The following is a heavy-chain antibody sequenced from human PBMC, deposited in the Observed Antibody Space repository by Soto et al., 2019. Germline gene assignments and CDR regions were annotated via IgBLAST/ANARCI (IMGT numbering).Heavy chain of an antibody. CDR1: GYSFTTYG. CDR3: TREGPAAYYYYGMDV. Sequence: QVQLVQSRGEVKKPGASVKVSCKTSGYSFTTYGISWVRQAPGQGLEWMGWISGYNGNTNYAQKLKGRLTMTTDTSTSTAYMELRSLTSDDTAVYYCTREGPAAYYYYGMDVWGQGSTVTVSS. V-gene: IGHV1-18*01. CDR2: ISGYNGNT. J-gene: IGHJ6*02.